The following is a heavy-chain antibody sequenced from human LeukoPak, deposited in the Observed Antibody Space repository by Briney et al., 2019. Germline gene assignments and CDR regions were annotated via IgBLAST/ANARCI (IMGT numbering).Heavy chain of an antibody. CDR1: GFTFSSYW. V-gene: IGHV3-7*01. D-gene: IGHD3-22*01. CDR3: ARDPPYYYDSSGF. Sequence: GGSLRLSCAASGFTFSSYWMSWVRQAPGKGLEWVANIKQDGSEKYYVDSVKGRFTISRDNDKNSLYLQVNSLRAEDTAVYYCARDPPYYYDSSGFWGQGTLVTVSS. J-gene: IGHJ4*02. CDR2: IKQDGSEK.